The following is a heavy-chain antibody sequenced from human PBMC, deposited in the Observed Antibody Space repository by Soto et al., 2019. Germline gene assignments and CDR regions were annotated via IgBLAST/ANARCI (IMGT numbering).Heavy chain of an antibody. J-gene: IGHJ5*02. D-gene: IGHD2-2*01. CDR3: ARDLAAFLVVPDRTPNWFDP. V-gene: IGHV3-33*01. CDR2: IWYDGSNK. Sequence: PGGSLRLSCAASGFTFSSYGMHWVRQAPGKGLEWVAVIWYDGSNKYYVDSVKGRFTISRDNSKNTLYLQMNSLRAEDTAVYYCARDLAAFLVVPDRTPNWFDPWGQGTLVTVSS. CDR1: GFTFSSYG.